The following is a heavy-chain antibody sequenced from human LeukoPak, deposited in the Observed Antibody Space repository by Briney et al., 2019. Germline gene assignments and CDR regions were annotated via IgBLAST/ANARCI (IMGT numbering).Heavy chain of an antibody. J-gene: IGHJ3*02. Sequence: SETLSLTCTVSGGSISSSSYYWGWIRQPPGKGLEWIGSIYHSGSTYYNPSLKSRVTISVDTSKNQFSLKLSSVTAADTAVYYCAKEHIMLQWDPLTFDIWGQGTMVTVSS. CDR1: GGSISSSSYY. V-gene: IGHV4-39*07. CDR3: AKEHIMLQWDPLTFDI. CDR2: IYHSGST. D-gene: IGHD1-26*01.